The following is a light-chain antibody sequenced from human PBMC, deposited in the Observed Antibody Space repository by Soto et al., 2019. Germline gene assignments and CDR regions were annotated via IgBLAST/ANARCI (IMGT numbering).Light chain of an antibody. CDR3: QQRNNWPRST. J-gene: IGKJ5*01. Sequence: EIVLTQSPTTLALYPGERATLSCRASQSVWTYLAWYQQKRRQAPRLLVYDASNRASGVPARFSGSGSGTDFTLTISSLEPEDFAVYYCQQRNNWPRSTFGQGTRLDI. V-gene: IGKV3-11*01. CDR1: QSVWTY. CDR2: DAS.